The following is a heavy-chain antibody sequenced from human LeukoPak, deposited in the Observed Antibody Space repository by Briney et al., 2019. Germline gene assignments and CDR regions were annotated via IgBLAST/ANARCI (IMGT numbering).Heavy chain of an antibody. Sequence: SETLSLTCTVSGGSISSSSYYWGWIRQPPGKGLEWIGCIYYSGSTYYNPYLKSRVTISVDTSKNQFSLKLSSVTAADTAVYYCARASWYYDSSGYIDFWGQGTLVTVSS. J-gene: IGHJ4*02. CDR1: GGSISSSSYY. CDR2: IYYSGST. D-gene: IGHD3-22*01. CDR3: ARASWYYDSSGYIDF. V-gene: IGHV4-39*07.